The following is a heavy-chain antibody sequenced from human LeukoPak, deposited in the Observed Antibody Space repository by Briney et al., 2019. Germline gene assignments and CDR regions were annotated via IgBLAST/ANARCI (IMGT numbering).Heavy chain of an antibody. D-gene: IGHD1-26*01. V-gene: IGHV4-34*01. Sequence: SETLSLTCAVSGGSFSGYYWNWIRQSPGKGLEWIGEINHSGSTHYNPSLKSRVTISVDTSKNQFSLKLSSVTAADTAVYYCARFRYSGSYSPRDWGQGTLVTVSS. J-gene: IGHJ4*02. CDR3: ARFRYSGSYSPRD. CDR1: GGSFSGYY. CDR2: INHSGST.